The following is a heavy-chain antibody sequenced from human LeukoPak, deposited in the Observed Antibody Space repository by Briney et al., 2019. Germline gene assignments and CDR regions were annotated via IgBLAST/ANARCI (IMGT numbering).Heavy chain of an antibody. J-gene: IGHJ4*02. CDR1: GFTFSSYW. V-gene: IGHV3-74*01. D-gene: IGHD3-3*01. CDR2: INSDGSST. Sequence: GGSLRLSCAASGFTFSSYWMHWVRQAPGKGLVWVSRINSDGSSTSYADSVKGRFTISRDNVKNTVYLQMDSLRAEDTAVYYCVRGWSGYYAIDYWGQGTLVTVSS. CDR3: VRGWSGYYAIDY.